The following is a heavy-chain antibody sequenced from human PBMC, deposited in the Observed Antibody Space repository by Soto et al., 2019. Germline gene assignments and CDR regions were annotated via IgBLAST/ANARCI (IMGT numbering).Heavy chain of an antibody. Sequence: GGSLRLSXAASGFTFSTYGMNWVRQAPGKGLEWVAVISHDGSQKYYADSVKGRFTISRDNSKNTLYLEMNSLRAEDTAVYYCSKDLRDGFDTWGQGTLVTVSS. V-gene: IGHV3-30*18. CDR3: SKDLRDGFDT. CDR1: GFTFSTYG. CDR2: ISHDGSQK. J-gene: IGHJ3*02.